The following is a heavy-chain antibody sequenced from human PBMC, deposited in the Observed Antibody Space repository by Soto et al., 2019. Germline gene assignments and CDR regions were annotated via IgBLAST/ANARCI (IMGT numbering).Heavy chain of an antibody. V-gene: IGHV3-30*18. J-gene: IGHJ5*02. CDR1: GFTFSSYG. D-gene: IGHD3-10*01. CDR3: AKELKSVGSES. Sequence: WGSLRLSCAASGFTFSSYGMHWVRQAPGKGLEWVAVISYDGSNKYYADSVKGRFTISRDNYKNTLYLQMNSLRAEDTAVYYCAKELKSVGSESWGQGNMVNVSP. CDR2: ISYDGSNK.